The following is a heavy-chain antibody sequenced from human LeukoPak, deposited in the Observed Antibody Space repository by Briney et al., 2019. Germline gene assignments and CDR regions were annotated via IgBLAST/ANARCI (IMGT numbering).Heavy chain of an antibody. J-gene: IGHJ4*02. Sequence: GGSLRLSCATSGFTFSNAWMSWVRQAPGKGLEWVSSISSSSSYIYYADSVKGRFTISRDNAKNSLYLQMNSLRAEDTAVYYCARAPRSSTSCSDYWGQGTLVTVSS. CDR2: ISSSSSYI. D-gene: IGHD2-2*01. CDR1: GFTFSNAW. CDR3: ARAPRSSTSCSDY. V-gene: IGHV3-21*01.